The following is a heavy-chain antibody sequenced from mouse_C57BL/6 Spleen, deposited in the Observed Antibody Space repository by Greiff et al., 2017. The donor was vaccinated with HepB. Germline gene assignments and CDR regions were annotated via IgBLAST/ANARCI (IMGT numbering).Heavy chain of an antibody. D-gene: IGHD1-1*01. V-gene: IGHV1-53*01. CDR2: INPSNGGT. CDR1: GYTFTSYW. J-gene: IGHJ2*01. Sequence: QVQLQQPGTELVKPGASVKLSCKASGYTFTSYWMHWVKQRPGQGLEWIGNINPSNGGTNYNEQFKSKATLTVDKSSSTAYMQISSLTSEDSAVYYCARSKYGSSSYFGYWGQSTTLTVSS. CDR3: ARSKYGSSSYFGY.